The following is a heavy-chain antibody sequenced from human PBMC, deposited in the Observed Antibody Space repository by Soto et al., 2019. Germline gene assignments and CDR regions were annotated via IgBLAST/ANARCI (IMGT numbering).Heavy chain of an antibody. J-gene: IGHJ4*02. CDR2: IYWDDDK. Sequence: QITLKESGPTLVKPTQTLTLTCTLSGFSLSSTRMAVGWIRQPPGKALEWLALIYWDDDKRYSPFLKSRLTIHKDTSKNQVVLTMSNMDPVDTARYYCAHIVVAGLGYYFDYWGQGTLVTVSS. V-gene: IGHV2-5*02. CDR1: GFSLSSTRMA. D-gene: IGHD6-19*01. CDR3: AHIVVAGLGYYFDY.